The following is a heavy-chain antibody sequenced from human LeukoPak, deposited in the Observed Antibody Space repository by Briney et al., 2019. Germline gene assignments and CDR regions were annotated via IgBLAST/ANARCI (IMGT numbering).Heavy chain of an antibody. Sequence: PSETLSLTCTVSGGSISGRFWTWIRQPPGKALEWIGYVYSSGTTKYNPSLKSRVGISVDTSKDQFSLNLNSVTAADTAFYYCARDSSGYNWFDSWGQGILVTVSS. V-gene: IGHV4-59*11. CDR2: VYSSGTT. CDR1: GGSISGRF. J-gene: IGHJ5*01. D-gene: IGHD6-19*01. CDR3: ARDSSGYNWFDS.